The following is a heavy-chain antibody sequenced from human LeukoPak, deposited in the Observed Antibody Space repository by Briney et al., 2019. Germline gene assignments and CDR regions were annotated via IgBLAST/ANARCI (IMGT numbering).Heavy chain of an antibody. D-gene: IGHD6-25*01. Sequence: PGGSLRLSCAASGFTFSSYAMSWVRQAPGKGLEWVSAISGSGGSTYYADSVKGRFTISRDNAKNSLYLQMNSLRAEDTAVYYCARDTRLRSPFYYGMDVWGQGTTVTVSS. CDR1: GFTFSSYA. J-gene: IGHJ6*02. CDR2: ISGSGGST. CDR3: ARDTRLRSPFYYGMDV. V-gene: IGHV3-23*01.